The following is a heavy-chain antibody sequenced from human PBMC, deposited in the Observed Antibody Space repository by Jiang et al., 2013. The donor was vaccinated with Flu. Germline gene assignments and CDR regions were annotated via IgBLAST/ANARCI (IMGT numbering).Heavy chain of an antibody. D-gene: IGHD3-10*01. V-gene: IGHV3-48*01. CDR3: AREYYGSRKLDF. Sequence: VQLVESGGTLVPPGGPLRLSCAASGFTFTSYSMNWVRLAPGKGLEWVSYIGTGGSPIYYADSVRGRFTISRDNAKNSLYLQMNSLRGEDTAVYYCAREYYGSRKLDFWGQGTTVTVSS. CDR2: IGTGGSPI. CDR1: GFTFTSYS. J-gene: IGHJ6*02.